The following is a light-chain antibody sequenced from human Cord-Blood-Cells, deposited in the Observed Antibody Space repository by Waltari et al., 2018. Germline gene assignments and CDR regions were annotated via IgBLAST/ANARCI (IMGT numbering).Light chain of an antibody. CDR3: AAWDDSLNAWV. J-gene: IGLJ3*02. V-gene: IGLV1-44*01. CDR2: SNN. Sequence: VLTQPPSASGTPGQRVTISCSGSSSNIGSNTVNWYQQLPGTAPKLLIYSNNQRPSGVPDRFSGSKSGTSASLAISGLQSEDEADYYCAAWDDSLNAWVFGGGTKLTVL. CDR1: SSNIGSNT.